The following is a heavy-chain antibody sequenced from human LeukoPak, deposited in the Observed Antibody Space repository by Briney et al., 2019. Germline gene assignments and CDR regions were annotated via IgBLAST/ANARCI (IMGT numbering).Heavy chain of an antibody. Sequence: GGSLRLSRAASGFTVSSNYMSWVRQAPGKGLEWVSIIYSGGSTYYADSVKGRSTISRDNSKNTLYLQMNSLRAGDTAVYYCARGWDAFDIWGQGTMVTVSS. CDR2: IYSGGST. J-gene: IGHJ3*02. CDR3: ARGWDAFDI. D-gene: IGHD2-15*01. CDR1: GFTVSSNY. V-gene: IGHV3-66*01.